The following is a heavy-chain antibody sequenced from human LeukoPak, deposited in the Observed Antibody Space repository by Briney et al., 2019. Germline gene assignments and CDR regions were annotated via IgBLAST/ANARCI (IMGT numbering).Heavy chain of an antibody. J-gene: IGHJ4*02. CDR2: ISRGSDHI. Sequence: GGSLRLSCAASGFTFSSYAMNWVRQAPGKGLEWVSSISRGSDHIFYADSMKGRFTISRDNAKNSLYLQMNSLRAEGTAVYYCAKQGWFGELFDYWGQGTLVTVSS. V-gene: IGHV3-21*04. CDR1: GFTFSSYA. D-gene: IGHD3-10*01. CDR3: AKQGWFGELFDY.